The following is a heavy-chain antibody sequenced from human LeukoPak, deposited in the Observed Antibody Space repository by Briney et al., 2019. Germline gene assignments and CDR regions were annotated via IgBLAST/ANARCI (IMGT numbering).Heavy chain of an antibody. CDR1: GGSISSSSYY. CDR3: ARSRYSSSWYEESGY. V-gene: IGHV4-61*02. J-gene: IGHJ4*02. CDR2: IYTSGST. D-gene: IGHD6-13*01. Sequence: PLSLPCPVSGGSISSSSYYWSWIRQPAGKGLGWIGRIYTSGSTNYNPSLKSRVTISVDTSKDQFSLKLSSVTAADTAVYYCARSRYSSSWYEESGYWGQGTLVTVSS.